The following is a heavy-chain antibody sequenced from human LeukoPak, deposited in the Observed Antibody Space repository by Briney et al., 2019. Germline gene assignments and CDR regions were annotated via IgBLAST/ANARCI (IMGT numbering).Heavy chain of an antibody. J-gene: IGHJ6*03. CDR2: TYYRSKWYN. CDR1: GDSVSSNSAA. V-gene: IGHV6-1*01. CDR3: AREPRRIAAAGHYYYYYYMDV. D-gene: IGHD6-13*01. Sequence: SQTLSLTCAISGDSVSSNSAAWNWIRQSPSRGLEWLGRTYYRSKWYNDYAVSVKSRITINPDTSKNQFSLQLNSVTPEDTAVYYCAREPRRIAAAGHYYYYYYMDVWGKGTTVTVSS.